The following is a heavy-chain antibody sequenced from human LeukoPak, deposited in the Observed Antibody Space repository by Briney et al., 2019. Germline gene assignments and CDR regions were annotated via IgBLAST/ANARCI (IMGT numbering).Heavy chain of an antibody. Sequence: GGSLRLSCAVSGITLSNYGMSWVRQVPGKGLEWVSGISGSGGNTYYADSVKGRFTISRDNSKNTLYLQMNSLRAEDTAVYFCAKRGVVIRVFLVGFHKEASYFDSWGQGTLVTVSS. V-gene: IGHV3-23*01. CDR2: ISGSGGNT. CDR3: AKRGVVIRVFLVGFHKEASYFDS. CDR1: GITLSNYG. D-gene: IGHD3-10*01. J-gene: IGHJ4*02.